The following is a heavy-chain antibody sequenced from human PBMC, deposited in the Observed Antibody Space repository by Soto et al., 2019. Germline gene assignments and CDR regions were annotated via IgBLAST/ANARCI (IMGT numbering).Heavy chain of an antibody. CDR1: EFSLSTSGVG. CDR2: IYWDDDR. V-gene: IGHV2-5*02. J-gene: IGHJ3*02. CDR3: AHFNRPGASEI. Sequence: QITLKESGLTLVKPTQTLTLTCTFSEFSLSTSGVGVGCIRQSPGKALEWLALIYWDDDRRYRPSLKSRLTISKDTHNNLVVLTITNMDPVDTATYYCAHFNRPGASEIWGRGTKVTVSS.